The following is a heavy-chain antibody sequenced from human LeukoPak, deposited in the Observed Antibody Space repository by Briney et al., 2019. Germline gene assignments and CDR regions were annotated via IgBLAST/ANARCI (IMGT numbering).Heavy chain of an antibody. Sequence: GGSLRLSCAASGFTFSSYTVNWVRQAPGKGLEWVSSISGGTGYIYYADSLKGRFTISRDNAKNSLYLQMNSLRAEGTAVYYCARDLGQSRGWSYYYGMDVWGQGTTVTVSS. CDR2: ISGGTGYI. CDR3: ARDLGQSRGWSYYYGMDV. D-gene: IGHD6-19*01. J-gene: IGHJ6*02. CDR1: GFTFSSYT. V-gene: IGHV3-21*01.